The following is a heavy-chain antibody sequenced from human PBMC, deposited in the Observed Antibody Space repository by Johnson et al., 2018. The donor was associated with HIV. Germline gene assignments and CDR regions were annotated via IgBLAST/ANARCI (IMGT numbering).Heavy chain of an antibody. Sequence: VQLVESGGGVVQPGRSLRLSCAASGFTFDDYAMHWVRQAPGKGLEWVSGISWNSGSIGYAYSVKGRFTISRDNAKNSLYLQIDSLRAEDTAMYYCARDSTPWGDDYVDYAFDIWGRGTMVTVSS. D-gene: IGHD4-17*01. CDR2: ISWNSGSI. V-gene: IGHV3-9*01. CDR3: ARDSTPWGDDYVDYAFDI. J-gene: IGHJ3*02. CDR1: GFTFDDYA.